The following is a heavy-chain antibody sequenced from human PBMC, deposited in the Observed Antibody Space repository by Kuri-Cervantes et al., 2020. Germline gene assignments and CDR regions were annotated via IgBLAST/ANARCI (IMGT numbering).Heavy chain of an antibody. CDR3: ARAPTYYYDGSGSQENAFDI. J-gene: IGHJ3*02. Sequence: GESLKISCAASGFTVSSNYMSWVRQAPGKGLEWASVIYSGGSTYYADSVKGRFTISRDNSKNTLYLQMNSLRAEDTAVYYCARAPTYYYDGSGSQENAFDIWGQGTMATVSS. V-gene: IGHV3-53*01. CDR2: IYSGGST. CDR1: GFTVSSNY. D-gene: IGHD3-22*01.